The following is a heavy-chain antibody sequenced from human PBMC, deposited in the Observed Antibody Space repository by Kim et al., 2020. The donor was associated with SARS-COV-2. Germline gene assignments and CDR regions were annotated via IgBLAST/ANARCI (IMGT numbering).Heavy chain of an antibody. Sequence: NPSLKSRVTISVDTSKNQFSLKLSSVTAADTAVYYCAAGYCSSTSCTFDYWGQGTLVTVSS. D-gene: IGHD2-2*01. J-gene: IGHJ4*02. V-gene: IGHV4-34*01. CDR3: AAGYCSSTSCTFDY.